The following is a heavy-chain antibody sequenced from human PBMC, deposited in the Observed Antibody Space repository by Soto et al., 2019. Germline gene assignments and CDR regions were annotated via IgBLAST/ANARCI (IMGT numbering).Heavy chain of an antibody. CDR2: IIPIFGTA. J-gene: IGHJ6*02. CDR3: ARDRRQQLVSEYYYYYGMDV. Sequence: SVKVSCKASGGTFSSYAISWVRQAPGQGLEWMGGIIPIFGTANYAQKFQGRVTITADKSTSTAYMELSSLRSEDTAVYYCARDRRQQLVSEYYYYYGMDVWGHGTTVTVS. V-gene: IGHV1-69*06. D-gene: IGHD6-13*01. CDR1: GGTFSSYA.